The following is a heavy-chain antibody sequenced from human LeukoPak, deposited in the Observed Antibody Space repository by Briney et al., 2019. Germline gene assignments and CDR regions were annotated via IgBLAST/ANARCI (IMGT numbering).Heavy chain of an antibody. CDR3: AREVPAAKRASDWFDP. CDR1: GGSISSSSYY. CDR2: IYYSGST. Sequence: SETLSLTCTVSGGSISSSSYYWVWIRQPPGKGLEWIGSIYYSGSTYYNPSLKSRVTISVDTSKNQFSLKLSSVTAAHTAVYYCAREVPAAKRASDWFDPWGQGTLVTVSS. D-gene: IGHD2-2*01. J-gene: IGHJ5*02. V-gene: IGHV4-39*07.